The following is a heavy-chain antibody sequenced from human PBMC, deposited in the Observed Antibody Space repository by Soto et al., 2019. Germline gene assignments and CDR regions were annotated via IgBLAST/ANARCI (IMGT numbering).Heavy chain of an antibody. CDR2: IKSKTDGGTP. CDR1: GGNFASSW. V-gene: IGHV3-15*07. J-gene: IGHJ4*01. Sequence: PGGSLRLXCAASGGNFASSWINWVRQSPGKGLEWGGRIKSKTDGGTPDFAAPVRGRFAISRDDSSSMVYLQLNSLTTEDTAIYYCSLVSYFAARPVGFDSRGLRSVVPVSS. D-gene: IGHD3-9*01. CDR3: SLVSYFAARPVGFDS.